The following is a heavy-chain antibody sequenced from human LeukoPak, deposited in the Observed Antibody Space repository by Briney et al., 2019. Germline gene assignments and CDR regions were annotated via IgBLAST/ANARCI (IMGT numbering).Heavy chain of an antibody. CDR1: GYTFTSYA. D-gene: IGHD6-13*01. V-gene: IGHV1-3*01. Sequence: ASVKVSCKASGYTFTSYAMHWVRQAPGQRLEWMGWINAGNGNTKYSQKFQGRVTITRDTSASTAYMELSSLRSEDTAVYYCARASRQRVLAAAGTNFDYWGQGPRVTVSS. CDR3: ARASRQRVLAAAGTNFDY. J-gene: IGHJ4*02. CDR2: INAGNGNT.